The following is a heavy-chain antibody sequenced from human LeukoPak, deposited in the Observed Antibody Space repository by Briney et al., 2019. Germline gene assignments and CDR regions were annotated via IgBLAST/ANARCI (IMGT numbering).Heavy chain of an antibody. D-gene: IGHD1-26*01. J-gene: IGHJ5*02. Sequence: PSETLSLTCAVYGGSFSGYYWSWIRQPPGKGLEWIGEINHSGSTNYNPSLKSRVTILVDTSKNQFSLKLSSVTAADTAVYYCSRESGPYCPFGHWGQGTLVAVTS. CDR2: INHSGST. V-gene: IGHV4-34*01. CDR1: GGSFSGYY. CDR3: SRESGPYCPFGH.